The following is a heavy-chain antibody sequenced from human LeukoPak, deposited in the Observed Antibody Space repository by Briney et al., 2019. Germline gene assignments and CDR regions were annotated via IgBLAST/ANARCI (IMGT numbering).Heavy chain of an antibody. CDR2: VYYSGST. J-gene: IGHJ4*02. CDR1: GDSISSTNYY. V-gene: IGHV4-39*07. Sequence: SETLSLTCTVSGDSISSTNYYWGWIRQPPGKGLEWIGSVYYSGSTYYNPSLKSRVTISVDTSKNQFSLKLSSVTAADTAVYYCARVWGTVTPLFDYWGQGTLVTVSS. CDR3: ARVWGTVTPLFDY. D-gene: IGHD4-11*01.